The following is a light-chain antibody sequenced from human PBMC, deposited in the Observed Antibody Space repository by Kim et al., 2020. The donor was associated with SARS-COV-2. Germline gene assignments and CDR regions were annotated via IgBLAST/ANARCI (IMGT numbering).Light chain of an antibody. CDR2: DVS. Sequence: QSVLTQPASVSGSPGQTITISCTGTSSDVGDSDYVSWYQQHPGKAPKLMVFDVSYRHSGVSNRFSGSKSGNTASLTISGLQAGDEADYYCSSYTSSSTLLFGGGTQLTVL. J-gene: IGLJ2*01. CDR3: SSYTSSSTLL. CDR1: SSDVGDSDY. V-gene: IGLV2-14*03.